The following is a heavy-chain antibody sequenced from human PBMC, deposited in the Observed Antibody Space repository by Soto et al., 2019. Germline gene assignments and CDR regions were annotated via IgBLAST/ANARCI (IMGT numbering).Heavy chain of an antibody. CDR2: VKSSANGGAI. Sequence: PGGSLRLSCAASGFTFNGAWMNWFRQAPGKGLEWVGRVKSSANGGAIDYAAPVEGRFTISRDDSKNTLYLQMNSLITEDTAFYYCSADLPDWGAYAFDYWGQGTLVTVST. V-gene: IGHV3-15*07. J-gene: IGHJ4*02. D-gene: IGHD3-16*01. CDR1: GFTFNGAW. CDR3: SADLPDWGAYAFDY.